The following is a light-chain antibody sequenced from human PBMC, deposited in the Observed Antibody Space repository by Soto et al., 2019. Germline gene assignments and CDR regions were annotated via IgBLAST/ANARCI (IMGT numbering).Light chain of an antibody. CDR2: GAS. CDR1: QSVSNNC. J-gene: IGKJ1*01. CDR3: QQYESYSWT. V-gene: IGKV3-20*01. Sequence: DTVLTPSPGTLSLSPGERATLSCRASQSVSNNCLAWYQQKPGQAPRLLIYGASNRATGIPDRFSGSGSGTDFTLTISSLQPDDSATYYCQQYESYSWTFGQGTKVDIK.